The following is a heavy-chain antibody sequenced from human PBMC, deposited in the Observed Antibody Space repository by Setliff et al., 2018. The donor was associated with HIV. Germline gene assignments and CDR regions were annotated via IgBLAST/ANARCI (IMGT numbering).Heavy chain of an antibody. V-gene: IGHV1-69*13. Sequence: SVKVSCKASGGTFSSYAISWVRQAPGQGLEWMGGIIPIFGTANYAQEFQGRVTITADESTSTAYMELSSLRSEDTAVYYCARGGNYYDSSGGFDYWGQGALVTVSS. CDR2: IIPIFGTA. J-gene: IGHJ4*02. D-gene: IGHD3-22*01. CDR3: ARGGNYYDSSGGFDY. CDR1: GGTFSSYA.